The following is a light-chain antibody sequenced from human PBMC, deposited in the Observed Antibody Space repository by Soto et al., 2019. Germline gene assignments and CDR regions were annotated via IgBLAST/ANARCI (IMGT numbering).Light chain of an antibody. CDR3: QQYGSSAPIT. CDR2: GAS. Sequence: EIVLTQSPGTLSLSPGERATLSCRASQSVSSSYLAWYQQKPGQAPRLLIYGASSRATGIPDRFSGSGSGTDFTLTISRLEPEDFALYYCQQYGSSAPITFGQGTRL. J-gene: IGKJ5*01. CDR1: QSVSSSY. V-gene: IGKV3-20*01.